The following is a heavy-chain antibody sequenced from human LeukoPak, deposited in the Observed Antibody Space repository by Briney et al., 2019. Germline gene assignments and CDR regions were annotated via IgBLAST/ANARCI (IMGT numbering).Heavy chain of an antibody. V-gene: IGHV3-30*18. D-gene: IGHD6-19*01. CDR1: GFTFSSYG. J-gene: IGHJ4*02. CDR2: ISYDGSNK. Sequence: PGGSLRLSCAASGFTFSSYGMHWVRQAPGKGLEWVAVISYDGSNKYYADSVKGRFTISRDNSKNTLYLQMNSLRAEDTAVYYCAKEMEQWLVLIEGFDYWGQGTLVIVSS. CDR3: AKEMEQWLVLIEGFDY.